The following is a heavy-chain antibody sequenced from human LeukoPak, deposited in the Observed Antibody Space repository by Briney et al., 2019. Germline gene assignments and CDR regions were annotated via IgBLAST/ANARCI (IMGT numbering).Heavy chain of an antibody. CDR2: ISSSSSYI. D-gene: IGHD3/OR15-3a*01. J-gene: IGHJ3*02. V-gene: IGHV3-21*01. CDR1: GFTFSNYA. Sequence: KAGGSLRLSCAASGFTFSNYAMTWVRQAPGKGLEWVSSISSSSSYIYYADSVKGRFTISRDNAKNSLYLQMNSLRAEDTAVYYCHVYDLAAFDIWGQGTMVTVSS. CDR3: HVYDLAAFDI.